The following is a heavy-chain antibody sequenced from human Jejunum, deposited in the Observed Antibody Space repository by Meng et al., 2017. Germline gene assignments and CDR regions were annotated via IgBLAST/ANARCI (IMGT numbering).Heavy chain of an antibody. Sequence: GESLKISCLISGYPFDVYWLGWVRQLPGKGLEWMGIIYPADADTIYSPSFQSQVTISVDKSLSTAYLQWSSLNASDTAMYYCARGSGHPGFDFWGQGTLVTVSS. V-gene: IGHV5-51*01. CDR1: GYPFDVYW. D-gene: IGHD2-15*01. CDR3: ARGSGHPGFDF. CDR2: IYPADADT. J-gene: IGHJ4*02.